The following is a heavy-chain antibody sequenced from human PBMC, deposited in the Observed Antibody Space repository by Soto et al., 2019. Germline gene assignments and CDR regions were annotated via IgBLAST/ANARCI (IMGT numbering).Heavy chain of an antibody. CDR2: IHVSGST. J-gene: IGHJ6*02. V-gene: IGHV4-61*01. Sequence: SETLSLTCTASGGSVSSGSYQWTWIRQPPGKGLEWIGYIHVSGSTNDNPSLKGRVTMSIDTSKNQFSLKLSSVTAADTAVYYCGRDGHGRDVWGQVTKGTV. CDR3: GRDGHGRDV. CDR1: GGSVSSGSYQ.